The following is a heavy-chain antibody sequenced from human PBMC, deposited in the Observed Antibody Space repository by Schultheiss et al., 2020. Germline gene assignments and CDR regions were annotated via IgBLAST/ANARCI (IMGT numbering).Heavy chain of an antibody. Sequence: GESLKISCAAAGFTFDDYGMSWVRQAPGKGLVWVSRINSDGSSTSYADSVKGRFTISRDNAKNSLYLQMNSLRAEDTAVYYCARPMTTVTSYGWFDPWGQGTLVTVSS. V-gene: IGHV3-74*01. CDR1: GFTFDDYG. CDR2: INSDGSST. D-gene: IGHD4-17*01. CDR3: ARPMTTVTSYGWFDP. J-gene: IGHJ5*02.